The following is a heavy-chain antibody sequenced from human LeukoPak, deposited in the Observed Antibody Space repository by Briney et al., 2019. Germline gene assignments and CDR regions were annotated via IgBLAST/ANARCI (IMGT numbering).Heavy chain of an antibody. CDR1: GIIVTTNF. D-gene: IGHD1-26*01. V-gene: IGHV3-53*01. CDR3: ARDKGSVGATDY. CDR2: IYAGGST. J-gene: IGHJ4*02. Sequence: GGSLRLSCAASGIIVTTNFMSWVRQAPGKGLEWVSLIYAGGSTYYADSVKGRFTISRDNSKNTLYLHMNSLRAEDTAVYYCARDKGSVGATDYWGQGTLVTVSS.